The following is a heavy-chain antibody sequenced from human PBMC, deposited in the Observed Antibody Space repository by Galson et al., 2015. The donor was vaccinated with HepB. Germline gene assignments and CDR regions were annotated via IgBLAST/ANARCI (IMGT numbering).Heavy chain of an antibody. Sequence: SVKVSCKASGGTFSSYAISWVRQAPGQGLEWMGGIIPIFGTANYAQKFQGRVTITADESTSTAYMELSNLRSEDTAVYYCAREGVVDCSGGSCYSDYWGLGTLVTVSS. CDR2: IIPIFGTA. D-gene: IGHD2-15*01. CDR1: GGTFSSYA. CDR3: AREGVVDCSGGSCYSDY. V-gene: IGHV1-69*13. J-gene: IGHJ4*02.